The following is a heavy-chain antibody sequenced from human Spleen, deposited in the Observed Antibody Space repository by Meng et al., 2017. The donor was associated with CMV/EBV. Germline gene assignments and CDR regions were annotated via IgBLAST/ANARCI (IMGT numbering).Heavy chain of an antibody. CDR1: GFTFGRYT. Sequence: GESLKISCAASGFTFGRYTMHWVRQPPGKGLEWVANIKQDGTEKYYVDSVKGRFTISRDNAKNSLYLQMNSLRAEDTAVYYCARHTGPMTTVTFTHVHYYYYYGLDVWGQGTTVTVSS. CDR3: ARHTGPMTTVTFTHVHYYYYYGLDV. CDR2: IKQDGTEK. D-gene: IGHD4-11*01. V-gene: IGHV3-7*01. J-gene: IGHJ6*02.